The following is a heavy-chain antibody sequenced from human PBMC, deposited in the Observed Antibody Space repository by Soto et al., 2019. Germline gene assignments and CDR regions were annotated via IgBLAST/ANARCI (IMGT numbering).Heavy chain of an antibody. CDR1: WFTLNLYG. Sequence: VESGGVVVQSGGSLRLSCEASWFTLNLYGVHWVRQSPGKRLQWVAHLWYDGVRQSYLDSVRGRFSVSRDFSSNTIHMQMTSLRSEDKARYFCVRESNPPFFDSWGQGTLVNVTS. CDR3: VRESNPPFFDS. D-gene: IGHD4-4*01. J-gene: IGHJ4*02. V-gene: IGHV3-33*01. CDR2: LWYDGVRQ.